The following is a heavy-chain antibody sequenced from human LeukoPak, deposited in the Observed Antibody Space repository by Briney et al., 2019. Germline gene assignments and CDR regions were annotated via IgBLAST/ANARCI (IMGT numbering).Heavy chain of an antibody. Sequence: SETLSLTCTVSGGSISSGGYYWGWIRQPPGKGLEWIGSIYYSGSTYYNPSLKSRVTISVDTSKNQFSLKLSSVTAADTAVYYCARDWAYYYDSSGYYCYFDYWGQGTLVTVSS. CDR2: IYYSGST. CDR3: ARDWAYYYDSSGYYCYFDY. D-gene: IGHD3-22*01. J-gene: IGHJ4*02. CDR1: GGSISSGGYY. V-gene: IGHV4-39*07.